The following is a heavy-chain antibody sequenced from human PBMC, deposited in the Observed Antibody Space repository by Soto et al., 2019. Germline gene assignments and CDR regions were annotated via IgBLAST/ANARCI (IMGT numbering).Heavy chain of an antibody. CDR3: ARGRTHSSGWYSEDPFDL. J-gene: IGHJ3*01. CDR1: GGSFSGYY. V-gene: IGHV4-34*01. CDR2: INHSGST. Sequence: SETLSLTCAVYGGSFSGYYWSWIRQPPGKWLEWIGEINHSGSTNYNPSLKSRVTISVDTSKNQFSLKLSSVTAADTAVYYCARGRTHSSGWYSEDPFDLWGQGXMVTV. D-gene: IGHD6-19*01.